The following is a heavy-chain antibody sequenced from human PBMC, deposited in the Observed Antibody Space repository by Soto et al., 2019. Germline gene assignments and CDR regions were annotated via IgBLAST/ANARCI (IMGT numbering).Heavy chain of an antibody. D-gene: IGHD2-15*01. CDR1: GDSISSVDYF. CDR2: IYKSATT. Sequence: SETLSLTCSFSGDSISSVDYFWAWIRQPPGQALEYIGYIYKSATTYYNPSFESRVAISLDTSKSQFSLNVTSVTAADTAVYFCARGRYCLTGRCFPNWFDSWGQGTLVTVSS. V-gene: IGHV4-30-4*01. J-gene: IGHJ5*01. CDR3: ARGRYCLTGRCFPNWFDS.